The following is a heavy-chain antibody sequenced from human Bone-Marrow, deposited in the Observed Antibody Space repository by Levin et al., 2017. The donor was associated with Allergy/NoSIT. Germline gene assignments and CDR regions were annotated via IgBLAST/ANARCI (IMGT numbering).Heavy chain of an antibody. Sequence: GGSLRLSCAASGFTFSDYAMNWVRQAPGKGLEWVSYISSSGGTIYYADSVKGRFTISRASAQNSLPLQMDSLRTEDTALYYCVREGYIFGRNSPRFDCWGQGTLVTVSS. J-gene: IGHJ4*02. CDR1: GFTFSDYA. CDR3: VREGYIFGRNSPRFDC. D-gene: IGHD5-18*01. CDR2: ISSSGGTI. V-gene: IGHV3-48*01.